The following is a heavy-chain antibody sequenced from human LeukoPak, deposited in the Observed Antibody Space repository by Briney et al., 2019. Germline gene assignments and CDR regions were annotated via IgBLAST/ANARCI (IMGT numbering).Heavy chain of an antibody. D-gene: IGHD6-19*01. J-gene: IGHJ4*02. CDR3: ARGVQSAVAGIYYFDY. V-gene: IGHV4-4*07. Sequence: SETLSLTCTVSGGSISSYYWSWIRQPAGKGPEWIGRIYTSGSTNYNPSLKSRVTMSVDTSKNQFSLKLSSVTAADTAVYYCARGVQSAVAGIYYFDYWGQGTLVTVSS. CDR1: GGSISSYY. CDR2: IYTSGST.